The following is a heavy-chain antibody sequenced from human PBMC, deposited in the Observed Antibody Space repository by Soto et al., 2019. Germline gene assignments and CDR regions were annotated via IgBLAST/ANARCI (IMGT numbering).Heavy chain of an antibody. Sequence: QVQLQESGPGLVKPSQTLSLTCTVSGGSISSGGYYWSWIRQHPGKGLEWIGYIYYSGSTYYNPSLKSRVTISVDTSKNQFSLKLSSVTAADTAVYYCARTVFPNCSGGTCYVGGWFDPWGQGTLVTVSS. V-gene: IGHV4-31*03. D-gene: IGHD2-15*01. CDR2: IYYSGST. J-gene: IGHJ5*02. CDR1: GGSISSGGYY. CDR3: ARTVFPNCSGGTCYVGGWFDP.